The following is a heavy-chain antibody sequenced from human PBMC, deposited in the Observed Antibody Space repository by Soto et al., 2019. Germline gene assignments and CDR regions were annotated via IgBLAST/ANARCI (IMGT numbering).Heavy chain of an antibody. V-gene: IGHV4-30-4*01. D-gene: IGHD3-22*01. CDR1: GGSISSGDYY. CDR3: ARYYDSSGHYDN. J-gene: IGHJ4*02. CDR2: IYYSGST. Sequence: SETLSLTCTVSGGSISSGDYYWSWIRQPPGKGLEWIGYIYYSGSTYYNPSLKSRVTISVDTSKNQFSLKLSSVTAADTAVYYCARYYDSSGHYDNWGQGTLVTVSS.